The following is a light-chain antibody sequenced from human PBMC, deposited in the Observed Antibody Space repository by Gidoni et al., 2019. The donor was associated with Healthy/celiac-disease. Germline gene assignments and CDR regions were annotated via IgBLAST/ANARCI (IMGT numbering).Light chain of an antibody. J-gene: IGKJ1*01. V-gene: IGKV1-39*01. CDR2: AAS. CDR3: QQSYSTPPT. Sequence: DIQMTQSPSSLSASVGDRVTITCRASQSISSYLNWYQQKPGKAPKLLIYAASSLQSGVPSRFSGSGSWTDFTRTISSLQPEDFATYYCQQSYSTPPTFXXXTKVEIK. CDR1: QSISSY.